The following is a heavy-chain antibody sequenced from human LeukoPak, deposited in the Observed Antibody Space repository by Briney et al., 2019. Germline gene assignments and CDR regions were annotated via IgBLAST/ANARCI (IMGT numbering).Heavy chain of an antibody. D-gene: IGHD3-22*01. Sequence: SGTLSLTCAVSGGSISSGNWWSWIRQPPGKGLEWIGEIYHSGSTNYNPSLKSRVTISVDKSKTQFSLKLSSVTAADTAVYYCARDLAMIVVTGAFDIWGQGTMVTVSS. CDR2: IYHSGST. CDR3: ARDLAMIVVTGAFDI. V-gene: IGHV4-4*02. CDR1: GGSISSGNW. J-gene: IGHJ3*02.